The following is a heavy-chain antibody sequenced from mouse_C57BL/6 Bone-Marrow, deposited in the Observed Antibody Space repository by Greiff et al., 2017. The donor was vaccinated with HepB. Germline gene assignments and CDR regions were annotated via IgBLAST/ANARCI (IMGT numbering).Heavy chain of an antibody. V-gene: IGHV5-17*01. CDR3: ARKFITTDGFAY. Sequence: EVHLVESGGGLVKPGGSLKLSCAASGFTFSDYRMHWVRQAPEKGLEWVAYISSGSSTIYYADTVKGRFTISRDNAKNTLFLQMTSLRSEDTAMYYCARKFITTDGFAYWGQGTLVTVSA. D-gene: IGHD1-1*01. J-gene: IGHJ3*01. CDR2: ISSGSSTI. CDR1: GFTFSDYR.